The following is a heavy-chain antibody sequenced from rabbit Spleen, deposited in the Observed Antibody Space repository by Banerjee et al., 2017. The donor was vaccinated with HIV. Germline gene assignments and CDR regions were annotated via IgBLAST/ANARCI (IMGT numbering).Heavy chain of an antibody. J-gene: IGHJ4*01. D-gene: IGHD1-1*01. CDR2: IYTGDGNT. Sequence: QSLEESGGDLVKPGASLTLTCTASGFSFSSSYYMCWVRQAPGKGPEWIACIYTGDGNTYYASWAKGRFTISKTSSTTVTLQMTSLTAADTATYFCARDTGSGHYIDAYFDLWGQGTLVTVS. CDR1: GFSFSSSYY. CDR3: ARDTGSGHYIDAYFDL. V-gene: IGHV1S40*01.